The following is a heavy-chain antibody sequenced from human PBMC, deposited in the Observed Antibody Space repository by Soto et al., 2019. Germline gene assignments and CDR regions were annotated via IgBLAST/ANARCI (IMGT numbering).Heavy chain of an antibody. CDR2: ISAYDGKT. V-gene: IGHV1-18*01. CDR3: ARGYYDTSGYYPIDF. D-gene: IGHD3-22*01. Sequence: GASVKVSCKTSGYTFNTYGINWVRQAPGQGLELMGWISAYDGKTTYAEKFQGRVTLTTDTSTSTAYMELSSLRSEDTAVYYCARGYYDTSGYYPIDFWGQGTLVTVSS. CDR1: GYTFNTYG. J-gene: IGHJ4*02.